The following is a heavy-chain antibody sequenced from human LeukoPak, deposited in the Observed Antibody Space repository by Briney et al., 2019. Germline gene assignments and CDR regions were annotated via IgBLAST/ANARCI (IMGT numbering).Heavy chain of an antibody. J-gene: IGHJ3*02. D-gene: IGHD3-16*01. CDR1: GYTFTDYY. CDR2: INPNSGGT. CDR3: ARVQGRISAWGAFDI. V-gene: IGHV1-2*04. Sequence: ASVRVSFRASGYTFTDYYMHWVRQAPGEGVEWMGWINPNSGGTNYAQKFQGWVTMTRDTSISTAYMELSRLTSDDTAVYYCARVQGRISAWGAFDIWGQGTEVTVSS.